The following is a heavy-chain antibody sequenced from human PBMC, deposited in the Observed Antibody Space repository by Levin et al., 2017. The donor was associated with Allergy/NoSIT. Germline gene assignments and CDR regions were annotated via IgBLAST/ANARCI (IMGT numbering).Heavy chain of an antibody. CDR3: ARVQGGCSSTSCYLDP. Sequence: PSETLTLTCDVSGTSISSNNWWHWVRQSPGKGLEWIGEINYSESTNYNPSLKSRVTISVDKSKHQFSLKMNSVTAADTAVYYCARVQGGCSSTSCYLDPWGQGILVTVSS. J-gene: IGHJ5*02. V-gene: IGHV4-4*02. D-gene: IGHD2-2*01. CDR1: GTSISSNNW. CDR2: INYSEST.